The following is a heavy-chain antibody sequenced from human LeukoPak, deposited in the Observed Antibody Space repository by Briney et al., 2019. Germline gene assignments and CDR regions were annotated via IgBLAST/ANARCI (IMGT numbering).Heavy chain of an antibody. CDR1: GYTLTELS. CDR3: ATPHYCSSTSCYFGFDP. CDR2: FDTEDGET. Sequence: ASVTVSCTVSGYTLTELSMHWVRQAPGKGLEWMGGFDTEDGETIYSQKFQGRVTMTEDTSTDTAYMELRSLRSEDTAVYYCATPHYCSSTSCYFGFDPWGQGTLVTVSS. D-gene: IGHD2-2*01. J-gene: IGHJ5*02. V-gene: IGHV1-24*01.